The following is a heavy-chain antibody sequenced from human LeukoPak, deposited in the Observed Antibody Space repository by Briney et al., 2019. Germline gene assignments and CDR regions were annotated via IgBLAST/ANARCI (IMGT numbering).Heavy chain of an antibody. D-gene: IGHD2-2*01. CDR3: ARDFRSSVVVPAARKLNWFDP. Sequence: RASVKVSCKASGYTFTSYYMHWVRQAPGQGLEWMGGIIPIFGTANYAQKFQGRVTITADESTSTAYMELSSLRSEDTAVYYCARDFRSSVVVPAARKLNWFDPWGQGTLVTVSS. J-gene: IGHJ5*02. V-gene: IGHV1-69*13. CDR2: IIPIFGTA. CDR1: GYTFTSYY.